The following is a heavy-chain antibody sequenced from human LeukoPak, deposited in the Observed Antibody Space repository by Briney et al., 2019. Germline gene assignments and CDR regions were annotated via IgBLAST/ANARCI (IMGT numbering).Heavy chain of an antibody. Sequence: PGGSLRLSCAASGFTFSSYSMNWVRQAPGKGLEWVSSISSSSSYIYYADSVKGRFTISRDNAKNSLYLQMNSLGAEDTAVYYCASLEYYDFWSGYLSYYYGMDVWGQGTTVTVSS. D-gene: IGHD3-3*01. CDR1: GFTFSSYS. J-gene: IGHJ6*02. CDR3: ASLEYYDFWSGYLSYYYGMDV. V-gene: IGHV3-21*01. CDR2: ISSSSSYI.